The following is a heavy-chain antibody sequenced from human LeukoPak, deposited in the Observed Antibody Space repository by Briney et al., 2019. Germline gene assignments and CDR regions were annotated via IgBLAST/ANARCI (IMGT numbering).Heavy chain of an antibody. V-gene: IGHV1-24*01. CDR2: FDPEDGET. Sequence: GASVKVSCKVSGYTLTELSMHWVRQAPGKGLEWMGGFDPEDGETIYAQKFQGRVTMTEDTSTDTAYMELSSLRSEDTAVYYCATVTLLYYYYGMDVWRQGTTVTVSS. CDR1: GYTLTELS. J-gene: IGHJ6*02. CDR3: ATVTLLYYYYGMDV. D-gene: IGHD2-15*01.